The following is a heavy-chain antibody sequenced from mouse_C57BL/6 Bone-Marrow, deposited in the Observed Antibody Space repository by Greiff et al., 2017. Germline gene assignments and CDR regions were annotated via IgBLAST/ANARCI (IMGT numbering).Heavy chain of an antibody. CDR3: AITTVVATMDFDY. J-gene: IGHJ2*01. CDR2: INPNNGGT. V-gene: IGHV1-22*01. CDR1: GYTFTDYN. D-gene: IGHD1-1*01. Sequence: VQLQQSGPELVKPGASVTMSCKASGYTFTDYNMHWVKQSHGKTLEWIGYINPNNGGTSYNQKFKGKATLTGNKSSSTAYMELRSLTSEDSAVYYCAITTVVATMDFDYWGQGATLTGSS.